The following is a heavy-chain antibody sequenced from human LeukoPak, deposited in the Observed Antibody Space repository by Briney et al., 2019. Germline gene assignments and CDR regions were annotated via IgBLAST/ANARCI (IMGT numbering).Heavy chain of an antibody. V-gene: IGHV4-59*01. J-gene: IGHJ3*02. D-gene: IGHD3-3*01. CDR1: GGSISSYY. CDR3: ARGISPSFDI. CDR2: IYYSGST. Sequence: PSETLSLTCTVSGGSISSYYWSWIRQPPGKGLEWIGYIYYSGSTNYNPSLKSRGTISVDTSKNQFSLKLSSVTAADTAVYYCARGISPSFDIWGQGTMVTVSS.